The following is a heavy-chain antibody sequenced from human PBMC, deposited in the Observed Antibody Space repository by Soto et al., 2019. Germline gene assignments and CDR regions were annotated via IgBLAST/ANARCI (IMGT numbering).Heavy chain of an antibody. J-gene: IGHJ3*02. CDR2: ISYDGNIK. Sequence: PGGSLRLSCAASGFTFSNFGMHWVRQAPGKGLEWVASISYDGNIKYSADSVKGRFTISRDNSKNTLYLQMNSLRSEDTAVYYCTREFRTSGSRDAFDIWGQGTMVTVSS. D-gene: IGHD1-26*01. V-gene: IGHV3-30*03. CDR1: GFTFSNFG. CDR3: TREFRTSGSRDAFDI.